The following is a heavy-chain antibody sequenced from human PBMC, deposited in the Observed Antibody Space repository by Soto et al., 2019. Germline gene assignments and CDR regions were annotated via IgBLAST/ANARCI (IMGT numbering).Heavy chain of an antibody. CDR1: GYTFTSYA. V-gene: IGHV1-3*01. D-gene: IGHD1-1*01. CDR2: INAGDGKT. J-gene: IGHJ4*02. Sequence: ASVVSCKASGYTFTSYALHWVRQAPGQRLEWMGWINAGDGKTKYSQKFQGRVTITRDTSAGTVYLVLSSLTSEDTAVYYCARGIWNDHTYYYDSWGQGTLVTVSS. CDR3: ARGIWNDHTYYYDS.